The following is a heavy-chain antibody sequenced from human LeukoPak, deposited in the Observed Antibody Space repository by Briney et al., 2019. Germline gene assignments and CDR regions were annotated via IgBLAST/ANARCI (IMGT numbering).Heavy chain of an antibody. D-gene: IGHD4-23*01. CDR2: IIPIFGTA. V-gene: IGHV1-69*01. CDR1: GGTFSSYA. Sequence: GSSVQVSCKASGGTFSSYAISWVRQAPGQGLEWMGGIIPIFGTANYAQKFQGRVTITADESTSTAYMELSSLRSEDTAVYYRARGAGNSYYYYYMDVWGKGTTVTVSS. J-gene: IGHJ6*03. CDR3: ARGAGNSYYYYYMDV.